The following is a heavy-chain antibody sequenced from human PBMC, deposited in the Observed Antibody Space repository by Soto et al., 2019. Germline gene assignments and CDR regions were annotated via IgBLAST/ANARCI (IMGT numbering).Heavy chain of an antibody. CDR3: ARDLYRYCSGGSCYLAAY. V-gene: IGHV1-18*01. CDR1: GYTFTSYG. D-gene: IGHD2-15*01. J-gene: IGHJ4*02. Sequence: ASVKVSCKASGYTFTSYGISWVRQAPGQGLEWMGWISAYNGNTNYAQKLQGRATMTTDTSTSTAYMELRSLRSDDTAVYYCARDLYRYCSGGSCYLAAYWGQGTLVTVSS. CDR2: ISAYNGNT.